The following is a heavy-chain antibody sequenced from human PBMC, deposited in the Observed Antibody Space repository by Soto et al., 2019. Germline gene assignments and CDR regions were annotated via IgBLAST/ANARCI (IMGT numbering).Heavy chain of an antibody. D-gene: IGHD2-21*01. CDR2: TSNNGNT. CDR3: AKDLRPGLIVPTKSGFDA. CDR1: GFPFNTYS. J-gene: IGHJ5*02. Sequence: GSLRLSCEASGFPFNTYSMTWFRQVPGMGLEWVSTTSNNGNTDFAESVRGRFTVSRDNSKNILYLQMTNLRVEDAAIYFCAKDLRPGLIVPTKSGFDAWGQGTLVTVSS. V-gene: IGHV3-23*01.